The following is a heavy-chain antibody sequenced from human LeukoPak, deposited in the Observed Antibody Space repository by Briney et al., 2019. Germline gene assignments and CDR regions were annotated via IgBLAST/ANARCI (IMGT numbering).Heavy chain of an antibody. D-gene: IGHD4-17*01. CDR1: GGSISGYY. CDR2: IYYSGST. V-gene: IGHV4-59*01. Sequence: SETLSLTCTVSGGSISGYYWSWIRQPPGKGLEWIGYIYYSGSTNYNPSLKSRVTISVDTSKNQFSLKLSSVTAADTAVYYCARVVGTVTTRIDYWGQGTLVTVSS. CDR3: ARVVGTVTTRIDY. J-gene: IGHJ4*02.